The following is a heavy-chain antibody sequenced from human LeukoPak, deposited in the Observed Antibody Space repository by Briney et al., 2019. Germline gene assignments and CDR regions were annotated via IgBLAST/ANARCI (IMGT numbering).Heavy chain of an antibody. V-gene: IGHV1-2*02. CDR2: INPNSGGT. CDR1: GYTFTGYY. Sequence: ASVKVSCKASGYTFTGYYMHWVRQAPGQGLEWMGWINPNSGGTNYAQKFQGRVTMTRDTSISTAYMELSRLRSDDTAVYYCARDRDTIYYYYYMDVWGKGTTVTVSS. J-gene: IGHJ6*03. CDR3: ARDRDTIYYYYYMDV. D-gene: IGHD3-10*01.